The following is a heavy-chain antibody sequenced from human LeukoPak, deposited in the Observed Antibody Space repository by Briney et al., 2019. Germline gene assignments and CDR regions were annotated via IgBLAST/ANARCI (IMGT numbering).Heavy chain of an antibody. Sequence: PGGSLRLSCAASGFTFSHYGMHWVRQAPGKGLEWVAVISNDGSNKYYANSVKGRFTISRDNSKNTLYLQMNSLRAEDTTVYYCAKAYSGYGLPFDYWGQGTLVTVSS. CDR2: ISNDGSNK. D-gene: IGHD5-12*01. J-gene: IGHJ4*02. CDR3: AKAYSGYGLPFDY. CDR1: GFTFSHYG. V-gene: IGHV3-30*18.